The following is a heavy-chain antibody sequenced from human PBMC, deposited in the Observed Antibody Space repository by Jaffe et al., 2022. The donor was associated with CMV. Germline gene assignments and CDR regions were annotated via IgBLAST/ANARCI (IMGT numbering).Heavy chain of an antibody. J-gene: IGHJ4*02. CDR3: ARAGNDYSGSYVGFDY. Sequence: EVQLVESGGGLVQPGGSLRLSCAASGFTFSSYDMHWVRQATGKGLEWVSAIGTAGDPYYPGSVKGRFTISRENAKNSLYLQMNSLRAGDTAVYYCARAGNDYSGSYVGFDYWGQGTLVTVSS. D-gene: IGHD1-26*01. CDR2: IGTAGDP. V-gene: IGHV3-13*05. CDR1: GFTFSSYD.